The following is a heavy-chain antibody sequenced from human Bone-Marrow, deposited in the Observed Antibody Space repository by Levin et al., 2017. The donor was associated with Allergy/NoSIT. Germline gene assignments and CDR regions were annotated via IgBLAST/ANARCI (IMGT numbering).Heavy chain of an antibody. D-gene: IGHD2-21*01. J-gene: IGHJ3*02. CDR1: GGSISSYY. V-gene: IGHV4-59*01. CDR2: IYYSGST. CDR3: ARYQGVKFHDAFDI. Sequence: SQTLSLTCTVSGGSISSYYWSWIRQPPGKGLEWIGYIYYSGSTNYNPSLKSRVTISVDTSKNQFSLKLSSVTAADTAVYYCARYQGVKFHDAFDIWGQGTMVTVSS.